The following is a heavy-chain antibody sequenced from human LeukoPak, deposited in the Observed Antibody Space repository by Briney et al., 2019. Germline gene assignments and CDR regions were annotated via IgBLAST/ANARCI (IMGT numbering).Heavy chain of an antibody. V-gene: IGHV3-33*01. CDR3: ARADPYFYYGMDV. J-gene: IGHJ6*02. CDR2: IWYDGSSK. CDR1: GFTFSNNG. Sequence: GGSLRLSCVASGFTFSNNGMHWVRQAPGKGLEWVAVIWYDGSSKYYADPVKGRFTISRDNSKNTLYLQMNSLRAEDTAVYYCARADPYFYYGMDVWGQGTTVTVSS.